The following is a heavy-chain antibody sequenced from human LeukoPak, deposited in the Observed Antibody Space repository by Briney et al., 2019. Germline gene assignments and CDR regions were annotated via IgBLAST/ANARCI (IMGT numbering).Heavy chain of an antibody. CDR2: IYYSGST. J-gene: IGHJ4*02. V-gene: IGHV4-59*01. CDR3: ARLIAAIPYYFDY. CDR1: GYSISSYY. D-gene: IGHD6-6*01. Sequence: SETLSLTCTVSGYSISSYYWSWIRQPPGKGLEWIGYIYYSGSTNYNPSLKSRVTISVDTSKNQFSLKLSSVTAADTAVYYCARLIAAIPYYFDYWGQGTLVTVSS.